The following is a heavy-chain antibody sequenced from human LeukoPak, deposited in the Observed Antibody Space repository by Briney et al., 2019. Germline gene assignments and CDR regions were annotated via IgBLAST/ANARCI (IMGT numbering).Heavy chain of an antibody. CDR2: ISSSSSYI. CDR3: ARGQYCSSTSRYLIQGYYYYGMDV. J-gene: IGHJ6*02. D-gene: IGHD2-2*01. Sequence: GGSLRLSCAASRFTFSSYSMNWVRQAPGKGLEWVSSISSSSSYIYYADSVKGRFTISRDNAKNSLYLQMNSLRAEDTAVYYCARGQYCSSTSRYLIQGYYYYGMDVWGQGTTVTVSS. CDR1: RFTFSSYS. V-gene: IGHV3-21*01.